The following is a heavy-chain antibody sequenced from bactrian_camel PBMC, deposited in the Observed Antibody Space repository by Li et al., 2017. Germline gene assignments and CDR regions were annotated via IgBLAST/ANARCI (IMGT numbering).Heavy chain of an antibody. CDR3: AAGCKGDKRLSWSDYYY. CDR2: IHYGGRIR. V-gene: IGHV3S25*01. CDR1: GYTYRPNC. D-gene: IGHD3*01. Sequence: QLVESGGGSVQAGGPLRLSCTASGYTYRPNCMGWFRQVLGEEREGVARIHYGGRIRYYVDAVKGRFTISQDSAKNTGYLQMNSLKPEDTATYYCAAGCKGDKRLSWSDYYYWGRGTQVTVS. J-gene: IGHJ4*01.